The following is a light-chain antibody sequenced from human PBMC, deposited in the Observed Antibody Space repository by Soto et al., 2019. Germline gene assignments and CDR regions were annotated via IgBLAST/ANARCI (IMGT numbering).Light chain of an antibody. CDR3: QSYDSSLSGWV. Sequence: QAVVTQPPSVSGAPGQRVTISCTGSSSNIGAGYDVHWYQQLPGTAPKLLIYGNSNRPSGVPDRFSGSKSGTSASLAITGLQADDDADYYCQSYDSSLSGWVFGGGTKLTVL. CDR2: GNS. CDR1: SSNIGAGYD. J-gene: IGLJ3*02. V-gene: IGLV1-40*01.